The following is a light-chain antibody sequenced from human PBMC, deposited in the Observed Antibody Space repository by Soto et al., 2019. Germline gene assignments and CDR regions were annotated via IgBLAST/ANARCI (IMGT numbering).Light chain of an antibody. CDR1: SSDVGSYNL. CDR2: DVS. CDR3: CSYAGSYTFYV. V-gene: IGLV2-11*01. J-gene: IGLJ1*01. Sequence: QSALTQPASVSGSPGQSITISCTGTSSDVGSYNLVSWYQQHPGKAPKLMIYDVSKRPSGVPDRFSGSKSGNTASLTLSGLLAEDEADYYCCSYAGSYTFYVFGTGTKLTVL.